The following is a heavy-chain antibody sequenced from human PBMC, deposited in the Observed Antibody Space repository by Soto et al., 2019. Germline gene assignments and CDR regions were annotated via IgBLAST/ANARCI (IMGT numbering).Heavy chain of an antibody. CDR1: GYTFISYG. D-gene: IGHD5-18*01. V-gene: IGHV1-18*01. CDR3: VRDETYSSYYFDY. Sequence: QVHLVQSGAEVKQPGASVKVSCKASGYTFISYGFSWVLQAPGQGLEWMGWISGYNGNTNYAQKFQGRVTMTTDTSTSTAYMELRSLSSDDTAVYYCVRDETYSSYYFDYWGQGTPVTVSS. J-gene: IGHJ4*02. CDR2: ISGYNGNT.